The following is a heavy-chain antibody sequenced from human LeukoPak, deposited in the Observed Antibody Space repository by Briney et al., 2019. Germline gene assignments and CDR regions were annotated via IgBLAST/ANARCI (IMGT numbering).Heavy chain of an antibody. J-gene: IGHJ4*02. V-gene: IGHV3-21*01. Sequence: GGSLRLSCAASGFTFSSYSMNWVRQAPGKGLEWVSSISSSSSYIYYADSVKGRFTISRDNAKNSLYLQMNSLRAEDTAVYYCARGALGTMVRGVMTILYFDYWGQGTLVTVSS. CDR3: ARGALGTMVRGVMTILYFDY. CDR1: GFTFSSYS. D-gene: IGHD3-10*01. CDR2: ISSSSSYI.